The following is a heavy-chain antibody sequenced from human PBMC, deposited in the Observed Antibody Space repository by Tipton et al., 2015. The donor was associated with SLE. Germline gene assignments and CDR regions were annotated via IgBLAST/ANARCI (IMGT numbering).Heavy chain of an antibody. CDR1: GFTFSDVW. CDR2: IKSKTYGGTT. V-gene: IGHV3-15*05. J-gene: IGHJ4*02. CDR3: ARIHYYGSGSRDY. D-gene: IGHD3-10*01. Sequence: SLRLSCAASGFTFSDVWMSWVRQAPGMGLEWLGHIKSKTYGGTTDYGAPVKGRFTISRDDSKNMLYLQMNSLRAEDTAVYYCARIHYYGSGSRDYWGQGTLVTVSS.